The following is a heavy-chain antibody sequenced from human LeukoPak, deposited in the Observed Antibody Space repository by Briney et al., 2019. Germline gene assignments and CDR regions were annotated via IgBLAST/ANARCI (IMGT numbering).Heavy chain of an antibody. CDR3: AKDEGEGYYYYYYGMDV. J-gene: IGHJ6*02. Sequence: GGSLRLSCAASGFTFSSYGMQWVRQAPGKGLEWVALVLNDGSNKYYADSVRGRFTISRDNSKNTLYLQMNSLRAEDTAVYYCAKDEGEGYYYYYYGMDVWGLGTTVTVSS. CDR2: VLNDGSNK. CDR1: GFTFSSYG. D-gene: IGHD1-26*01. V-gene: IGHV3-30*18.